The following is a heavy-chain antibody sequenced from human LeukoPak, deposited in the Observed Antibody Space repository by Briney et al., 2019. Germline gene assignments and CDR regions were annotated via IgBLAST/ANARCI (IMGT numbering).Heavy chain of an antibody. CDR1: GDSIRSSIYY. Sequence: SETLSLTCGVSGDSIRSSIYYWGWIRQPPGKGLEWIGSVYYDGSAYYNPSLKSRVTISVDTSKNQFSLKLSSVTAADTAVYYCARDKVDTAMADYYYYGMDVWGQGTTVTVSS. CDR3: ARDKVDTAMADYYYYGMDV. J-gene: IGHJ6*02. CDR2: VYYDGSA. V-gene: IGHV4-39*07. D-gene: IGHD5-18*01.